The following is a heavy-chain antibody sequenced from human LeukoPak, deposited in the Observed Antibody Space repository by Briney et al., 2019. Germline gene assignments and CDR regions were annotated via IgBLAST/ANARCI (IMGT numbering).Heavy chain of an antibody. CDR1: GFSFSDYA. CDR2: IRYDGSNK. Sequence: GGSLRLSCAASGFSFSDYAIYWVRQTPGKGLEWVAFIRYDGSNKIYADSVKGRFTISRDNSKNTVYVQMNSLRAEDTAVYYCAKEGYSRGYYSYYYMDVWGKGTTVTVSS. CDR3: AKEGYSRGYYSYYYMDV. J-gene: IGHJ6*03. D-gene: IGHD6-13*01. V-gene: IGHV3-30*02.